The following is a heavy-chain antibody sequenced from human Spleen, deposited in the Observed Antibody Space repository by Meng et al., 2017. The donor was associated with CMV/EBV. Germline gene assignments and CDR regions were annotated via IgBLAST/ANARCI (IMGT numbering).Heavy chain of an antibody. J-gene: IGHJ3*02. CDR3: AKTFSGWFHDAFDI. CDR1: GFTFSSYA. CDR2: ISGSGGST. Sequence: ASGFTFSSYAMSWVRQAPGKGLELVSAISGSGGSTYYADSVKGRFTISRDNSKNTLYLQMNSLRAEDTAVYYCAKTFSGWFHDAFDIWGQGTMVTVSS. D-gene: IGHD6-19*01. V-gene: IGHV3-23*01.